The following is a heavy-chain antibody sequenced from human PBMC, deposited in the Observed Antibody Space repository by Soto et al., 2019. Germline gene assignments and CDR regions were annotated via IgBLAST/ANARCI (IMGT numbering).Heavy chain of an antibody. D-gene: IGHD2-15*01. CDR3: ARGVRYCSGGSCTYNWFDP. CDR1: GGTFSSYG. V-gene: IGHV1-69*18. Sequence: QVQLVQSGAAVKKPGSSVKVSCKASGGTFSSYGINWVRQAPGQGLEWMGRIIPIFGTANYAQKFQGRVRITADESTSTAYMELSSLRSEDTAVYYCARGVRYCSGGSCTYNWFDPWGQGTLVTVSS. J-gene: IGHJ5*02. CDR2: IIPIFGTA.